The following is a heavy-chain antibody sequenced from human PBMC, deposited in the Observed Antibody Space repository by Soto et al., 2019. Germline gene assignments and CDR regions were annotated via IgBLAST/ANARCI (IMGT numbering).Heavy chain of an antibody. J-gene: IGHJ5*02. V-gene: IGHV4-34*01. Sequence: PSETLSLTCAVYGGSFSGYYWSWIRQPPGKGLEWIGEINHSGSTNYNPSLKSRVTISVDTSKNQFSLKLSSVTAADTAVYYCARYVVVAATSFWFDPWGQGTLVTVSS. D-gene: IGHD2-15*01. CDR2: INHSGST. CDR3: ARYVVVAATSFWFDP. CDR1: GGSFSGYY.